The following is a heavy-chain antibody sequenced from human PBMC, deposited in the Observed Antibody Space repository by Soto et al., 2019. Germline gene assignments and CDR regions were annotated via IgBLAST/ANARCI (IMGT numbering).Heavy chain of an antibody. Sequence: PGGSLRLSFAGSGFTFINYWMHWVRQAPGKGLVWVSRTNSGESDTSYADSVKGRFTISRDNARNTLYLQMSSLRAEETGVYSGARVGVEAVTVDGGYSYYPMDIWGQGTPVTVSS. D-gene: IGHD2-15*01. CDR3: ARVGVEAVTVDGGYSYYPMDI. J-gene: IGHJ6*02. V-gene: IGHV3-74*01. CDR2: TNSGESDT. CDR1: GFTFINYW.